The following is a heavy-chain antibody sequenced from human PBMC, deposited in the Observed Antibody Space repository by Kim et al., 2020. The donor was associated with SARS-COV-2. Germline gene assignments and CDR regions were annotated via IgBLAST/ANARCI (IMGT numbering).Heavy chain of an antibody. Sequence: ASVKVSCKASGYTFSNYPMNWLRQAPGQGLEWMGWINTKTGSPTYAQGFTGRFVFSFDTSVTTAYLQISSLKAEDTAIYFCAREGLAASGNAYWGQGTLVTVS. CDR3: AREGLAASGNAY. CDR2: INTKTGSP. D-gene: IGHD6-13*01. CDR1: GYTFSNYP. V-gene: IGHV7-4-1*02. J-gene: IGHJ4*02.